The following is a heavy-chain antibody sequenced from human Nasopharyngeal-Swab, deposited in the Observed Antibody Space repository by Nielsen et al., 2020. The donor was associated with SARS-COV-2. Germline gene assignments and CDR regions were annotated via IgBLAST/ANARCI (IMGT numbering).Heavy chain of an antibody. CDR1: GGSISSYY. V-gene: IGHV4-59*01. Sequence: SETLSLTCTVSGGSISSYYWSWIRQPPGKGLEWIGYIFHSGSTNYNPSLKSRVTISVDTSKNQFSLRLSSVTAADTAVYYCARSIHGVSYAFDIWGQGTMVTVSS. CDR3: ARSIHGVSYAFDI. D-gene: IGHD3-16*02. J-gene: IGHJ3*02. CDR2: IFHSGST.